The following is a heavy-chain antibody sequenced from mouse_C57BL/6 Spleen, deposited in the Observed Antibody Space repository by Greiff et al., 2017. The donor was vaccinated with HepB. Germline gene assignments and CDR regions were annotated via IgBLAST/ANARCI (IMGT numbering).Heavy chain of an antibody. D-gene: IGHD2-4*01. Sequence: VQRVESGAELAKPGASVKLSCKASGYTFTSYWMHWVKQRPGQGLEWIGYINPSSGYTKYNQKFKDKATLTADKSSSTAYMQLSSLTYEDSAVYYCARIMIRDWFAYWGQGTLVTVSA. CDR2: INPSSGYT. V-gene: IGHV1-7*01. J-gene: IGHJ3*01. CDR3: ARIMIRDWFAY. CDR1: GYTFTSYW.